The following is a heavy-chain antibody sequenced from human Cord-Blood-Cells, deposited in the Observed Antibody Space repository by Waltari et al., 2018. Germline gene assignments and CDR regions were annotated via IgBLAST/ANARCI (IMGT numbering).Heavy chain of an antibody. CDR3: AKGGGPYYYDSSGSDY. CDR2: ISWNSGSI. CDR1: GFTFDDYA. Sequence: EVQLVESGGGLVQPGRSLRLSCAASGFTFDDYAMHRVRPAPGKGLEWVSGISWNSGSIGYADSVKGRFTISRDNAKNSLYLQMNSLRAEDTALYYCAKGGGPYYYDSSGSDYWGQGTLVTVSS. D-gene: IGHD3-22*01. V-gene: IGHV3-9*01. J-gene: IGHJ4*02.